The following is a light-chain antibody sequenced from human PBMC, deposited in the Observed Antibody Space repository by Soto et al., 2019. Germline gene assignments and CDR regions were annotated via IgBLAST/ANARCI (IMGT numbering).Light chain of an antibody. V-gene: IGLV2-8*01. J-gene: IGLJ1*01. Sequence: QSALTQPPSASGSPGQSVTISCTGTSSDVGGYNYVSWYQHHPGILPKVMIYEVDKRPAGVPDRFSGSKSGNTASLTISGLQAEDEADYYCASSAGYFYVFGTGTKVTVL. CDR1: SSDVGGYNY. CDR2: EVD. CDR3: ASSAGYFYV.